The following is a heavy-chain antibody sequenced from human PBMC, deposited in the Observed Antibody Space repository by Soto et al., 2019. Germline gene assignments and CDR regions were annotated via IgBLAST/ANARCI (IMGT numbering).Heavy chain of an antibody. Sequence: GGSLRLSCAASGFTVSSNYMSWVRQAPGKGLEWVSVIYSGGSTYYADSVKGRFTISRDNSKNTLYLQMNSLRAEDTAVYYCARGRYGDYYYYGMDVWGQGTTVTVSS. CDR1: GFTVSSNY. CDR3: ARGRYGDYYYYGMDV. V-gene: IGHV3-53*01. J-gene: IGHJ6*02. D-gene: IGHD4-17*01. CDR2: IYSGGST.